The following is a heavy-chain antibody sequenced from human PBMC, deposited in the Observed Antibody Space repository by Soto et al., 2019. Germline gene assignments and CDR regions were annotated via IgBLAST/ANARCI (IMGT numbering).Heavy chain of an antibody. CDR3: ARVPTYDILTGYYNDYYGMDV. V-gene: IGHV1-2*04. Sequence: GASVKVSCKASGYTFTGYYMHWVRQAPGQGLEWMGWINPNSGGTNYAQKFQGWVTMTRDTSISTAYMELSRLRSDDTAVYYCARVPTYDILTGYYNDYYGMDVWGQGTTVTVSS. D-gene: IGHD3-9*01. J-gene: IGHJ6*02. CDR1: GYTFTGYY. CDR2: INPNSGGT.